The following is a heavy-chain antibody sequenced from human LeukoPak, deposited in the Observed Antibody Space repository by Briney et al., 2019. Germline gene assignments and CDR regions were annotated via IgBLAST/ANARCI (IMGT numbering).Heavy chain of an antibody. CDR3: TRGFASYSSSWYTY. V-gene: IGHV3-48*01. D-gene: IGHD6-13*01. CDR1: GFTFSSYS. J-gene: IGHJ4*02. Sequence: PGGSLRLSCAASGFTFSSYSTNWVRQAPGKGLEWVSYISSSSSTIYYADSVKGRFTISRDNAKNSLYLQMNSLRAEDTAVYYCTRGFASYSSSWYTYWGQGTLVTVSS. CDR2: ISSSSSTI.